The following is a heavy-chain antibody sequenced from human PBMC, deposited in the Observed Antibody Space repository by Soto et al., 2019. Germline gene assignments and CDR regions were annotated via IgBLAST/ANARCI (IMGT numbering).Heavy chain of an antibody. CDR3: ARAVGAPDY. Sequence: QVHLGQSWAEVKKPGASVNVSCKASGYPFTAYGLHWVRQAPGQRLEWMGWINTGSGNTKSSHKFQGRITIKRDTSATTVSMELSSLTSEATAIYYCARAVGAPDYWGQGTLVTVSS. V-gene: IGHV1-3*04. J-gene: IGHJ4*02. D-gene: IGHD1-26*01. CDR2: INTGSGNT. CDR1: GYPFTAYG.